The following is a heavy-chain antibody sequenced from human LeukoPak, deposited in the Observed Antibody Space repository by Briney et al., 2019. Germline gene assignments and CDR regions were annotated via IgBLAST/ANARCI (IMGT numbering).Heavy chain of an antibody. V-gene: IGHV3-48*01. CDR1: GFTFSDYS. Sequence: GGSLRLSCAVSGFTFSDYSMNWVRQPPGKGLEWISYISTGGDTIYYADSVKGRFTISRDSARESLYLQMTSLRADDTAVYYCARGPPLFDPWGQGILVTVSS. CDR2: ISTGGDTI. CDR3: ARGPPLFDP. J-gene: IGHJ5*02.